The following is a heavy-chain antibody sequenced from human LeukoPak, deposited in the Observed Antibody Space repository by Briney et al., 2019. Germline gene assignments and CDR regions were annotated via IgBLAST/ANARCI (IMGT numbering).Heavy chain of an antibody. CDR1: GFTFSSYA. CDR3: ARLYCSSTSCLGMQRAHQIQPASYPYYYYGMDV. D-gene: IGHD2-2*01. Sequence: GGSLRLSCAASGFTFSSYAMHWVRQAPGKGLEWVAVISYDGSNKYYADSVKGRFTISRDNSKNTLYLQMNSLRAEDTAVYYCARLYCSSTSCLGMQRAHQIQPASYPYYYYGMDVWGQGTTVTVSS. V-gene: IGHV3-30-3*01. J-gene: IGHJ6*02. CDR2: ISYDGSNK.